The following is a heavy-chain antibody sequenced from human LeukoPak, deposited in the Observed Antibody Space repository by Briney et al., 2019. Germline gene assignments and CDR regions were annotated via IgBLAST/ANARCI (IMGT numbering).Heavy chain of an antibody. Sequence: GGSLRLSCAASGFTFGQHVFRWVRQAPGKGVECVSYINHNGETIFYPDFLKGRFTISRDNARNSLYLQMNSLRDDDTAIYYCARDYDWAFDLWGQGTLVTVSS. CDR1: GFTFGQHV. D-gene: IGHD3-9*01. CDR2: INHNGETI. J-gene: IGHJ4*02. CDR3: ARDYDWAFDL. V-gene: IGHV3-48*02.